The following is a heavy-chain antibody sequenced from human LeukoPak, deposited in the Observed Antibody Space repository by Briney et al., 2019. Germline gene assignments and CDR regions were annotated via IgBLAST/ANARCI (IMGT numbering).Heavy chain of an antibody. Sequence: WNSGSIGYADSVKGRFTISRDNAKNSLYLQMNSLRAEDTALYYCAKSLRYFDWSTHSFDYWGQGTLVTVSS. CDR3: AKSLRYFDWSTHSFDY. D-gene: IGHD3-9*01. CDR2: WNSGSI. J-gene: IGHJ4*02. V-gene: IGHV3-9*01.